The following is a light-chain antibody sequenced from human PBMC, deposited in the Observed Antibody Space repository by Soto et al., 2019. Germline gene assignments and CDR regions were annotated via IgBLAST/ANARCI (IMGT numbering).Light chain of an antibody. Sequence: EIVLTQSPATLSASPGDRATLSSRSSQTLNTSLAWYQNNPGQAPRLLIYLTSTRAAGVPSRFSAWGSETDFTLTISDVQPEDFAVYYCHQRQSLPRTFGQGTRVEI. CDR3: HQRQSLPRT. CDR1: QTLNTS. CDR2: LTS. V-gene: IGKV3-15*01. J-gene: IGKJ5*01.